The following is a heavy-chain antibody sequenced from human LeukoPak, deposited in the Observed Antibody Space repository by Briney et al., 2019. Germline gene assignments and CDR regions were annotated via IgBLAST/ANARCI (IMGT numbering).Heavy chain of an antibody. D-gene: IGHD3-3*01. CDR1: GGSISSGDYY. Sequence: PSQTLSLTCTVSGGSISSGDYYWSWIRPPPGKGLEWIGYIYYSGSTYYNPSLKSRVTISVDTSKNQFSLKLSSVTAADTAVYYCARRADNLRFLEWLENYYYYMDVWGKGTTVTVSS. CDR2: IYYSGST. CDR3: ARRADNLRFLEWLENYYYYMDV. J-gene: IGHJ6*03. V-gene: IGHV4-30-4*01.